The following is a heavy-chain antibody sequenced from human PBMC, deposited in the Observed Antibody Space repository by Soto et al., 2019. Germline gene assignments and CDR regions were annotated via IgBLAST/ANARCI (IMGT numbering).Heavy chain of an antibody. Sequence: PGGSHRLSSTASGLTCISYGMHWVRQATGKGLEWVAVISYDGSNKYYADSVKGRFTISRDNSKNTLYLQMNSLRAEDTAVYYCAKDYGPGESMVRGVIFSYYYYGMDVWGQGTTVTVSS. CDR2: ISYDGSNK. D-gene: IGHD3-10*01. CDR3: AKDYGPGESMVRGVIFSYYYYGMDV. J-gene: IGHJ6*02. CDR1: GLTCISYG. V-gene: IGHV3-30*18.